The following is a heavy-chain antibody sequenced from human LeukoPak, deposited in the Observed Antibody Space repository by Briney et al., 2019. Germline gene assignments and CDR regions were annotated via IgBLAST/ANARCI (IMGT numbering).Heavy chain of an antibody. V-gene: IGHV3-48*03. D-gene: IGHD3-22*01. CDR1: GFTFSSYE. CDR2: ISSSGSTI. Sequence: GGSLRLSCAASGFTFSSYEMNWVRQAPGKGLEWVSYISSSGSTIYYADSVKGRFTISRDNAKNSLYLQMNSLRAEDTAVYYCARSYYYDSSGTYAIDIWGQGTMVTVSS. CDR3: ARSYYYDSSGTYAIDI. J-gene: IGHJ3*02.